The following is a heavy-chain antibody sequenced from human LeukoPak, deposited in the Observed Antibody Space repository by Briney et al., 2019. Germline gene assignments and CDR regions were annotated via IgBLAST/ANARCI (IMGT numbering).Heavy chain of an antibody. CDR3: ARGPSGSYRTEFDP. CDR2: INWNGGST. CDR1: GFTFDDYG. V-gene: IGHV3-20*04. Sequence: RPGGSLRLSCAASGFTFDDYGMSWVRQAPGKGLEWVSGINWNGGSTGYADSVKGRFTISRDNAMNSLYLQMNSLRAEDTALYYCARGPSGSYRTEFDPWGQGTLVTVSS. D-gene: IGHD1-26*01. J-gene: IGHJ5*02.